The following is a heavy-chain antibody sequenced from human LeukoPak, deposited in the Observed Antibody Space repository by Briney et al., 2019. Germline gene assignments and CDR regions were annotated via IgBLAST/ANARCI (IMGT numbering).Heavy chain of an antibody. D-gene: IGHD2-21*01. Sequence: SETLSLTCTVSGVSSSSSYWSWIRQPPGKGLEWIGYIFYAGDSNHNPSFKSRVSISLDTSKDQISLKLSSVTAADTAVYYCARHRFASPLDSWGQGTLVTVSS. CDR3: ARHRFASPLDS. CDR2: IFYAGDS. CDR1: GVSSSSSY. V-gene: IGHV4-59*08. J-gene: IGHJ4*02.